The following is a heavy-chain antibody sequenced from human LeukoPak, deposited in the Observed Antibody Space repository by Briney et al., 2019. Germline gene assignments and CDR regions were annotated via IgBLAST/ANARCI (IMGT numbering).Heavy chain of an antibody. J-gene: IGHJ3*02. CDR1: GYTFTSYG. CDR3: ARDPGYCSSGSCSNLAFDI. CDR2: INPNSGDT. D-gene: IGHD2-15*01. V-gene: IGHV1-2*02. Sequence: VASVKVSCKASGYTFTSYGISWVRQAPGQGLEWMGWINPNSGDTNYAQKFQDRVTMTRDTSISTAYMELSRLRSDDTAVYYCARDPGYCSSGSCSNLAFDIWGQGTMVTVSS.